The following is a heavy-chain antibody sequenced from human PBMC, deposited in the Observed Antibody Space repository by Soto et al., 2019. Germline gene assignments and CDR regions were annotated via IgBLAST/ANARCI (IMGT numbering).Heavy chain of an antibody. CDR2: IYYSGST. J-gene: IGHJ3*02. V-gene: IGHV4-31*03. Sequence: SETLSLTCTVSGGSISSGGYYWSWIRQHPGKGLEWIGYIYYSGSTYYNPSLKSRVTISVDTSKNQFSLKLSSVTAADTAVYYCARDRYDSSGYYYEVDAFDIWGQGTMVTVSS. CDR3: ARDRYDSSGYYYEVDAFDI. D-gene: IGHD3-22*01. CDR1: GGSISSGGYY.